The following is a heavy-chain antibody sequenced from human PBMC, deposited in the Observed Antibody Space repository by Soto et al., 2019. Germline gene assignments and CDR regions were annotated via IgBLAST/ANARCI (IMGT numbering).Heavy chain of an antibody. CDR2: IKSKTDGGTT. Sequence: EVQLVESGGGLVKPGGSLRLSCAASGFTFSNAWMSWVRQAPGKGLEWVGRIKSKTDGGTTDYAAPVKGRFTISRDDSKNTLYLQMNRLKTEDTAVYYCTSKNYDFWSGHPIDYWGQGTLVTVSS. CDR1: GFTFSNAW. V-gene: IGHV3-15*01. D-gene: IGHD3-3*01. CDR3: TSKNYDFWSGHPIDY. J-gene: IGHJ4*02.